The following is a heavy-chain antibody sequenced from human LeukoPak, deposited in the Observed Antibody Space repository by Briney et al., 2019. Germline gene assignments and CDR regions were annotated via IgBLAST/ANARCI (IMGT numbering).Heavy chain of an antibody. Sequence: DPSETLSLTCTVSGDSFSYFYWSWIRQPPGKVLEWIGYIYNSGSTSYNPSLKSRVTISLDTSKNQFSLKLSSVTAADTAVYYCARVGSSSWDHLYYYYMDVWGKGTTVTVSS. D-gene: IGHD6-13*01. V-gene: IGHV4-59*01. CDR1: GDSFSYFY. J-gene: IGHJ6*03. CDR2: IYNSGST. CDR3: ARVGSSSWDHLYYYYMDV.